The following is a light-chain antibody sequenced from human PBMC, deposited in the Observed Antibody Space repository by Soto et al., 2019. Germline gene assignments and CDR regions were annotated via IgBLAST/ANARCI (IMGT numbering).Light chain of an antibody. CDR1: QSVSSN. J-gene: IGKJ1*01. CDR2: GAS. CDR3: QQYNTYSWT. Sequence: EIVMTQSPAALSVSPGGRVARSSRASQSVSSNLAWFQQKPGQAPSLLIYGASTRATGIPARFSGTGSGTEFTLTISSLQPEDFATYYCQQYNTYSWTFGRGTKVDIK. V-gene: IGKV3-15*01.